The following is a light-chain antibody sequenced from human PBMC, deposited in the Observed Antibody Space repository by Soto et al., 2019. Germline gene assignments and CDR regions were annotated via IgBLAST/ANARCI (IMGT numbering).Light chain of an antibody. J-gene: IGKJ5*01. Sequence: EIVLTQSPGTLSLSPGERATLSCRASQSVSSSYLAWYQQKPGPAPRLLIYGASSRATGIPDRFSGSGSGTDFTLTISRLEPEDFAVYYCQQGITFGRGTRLEI. V-gene: IGKV3-20*01. CDR2: GAS. CDR3: QQGIT. CDR1: QSVSSSY.